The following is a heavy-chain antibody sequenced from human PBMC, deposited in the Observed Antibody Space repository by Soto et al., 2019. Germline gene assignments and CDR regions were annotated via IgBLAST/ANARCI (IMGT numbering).Heavy chain of an antibody. CDR3: ARDAFGGWYGLYYYYGMDV. CDR2: INAGNGNT. CDR1: GCTFTSYA. D-gene: IGHD6-19*01. Sequence: ASVKVSCKASGCTFTSYAMHWVRQAPRQRLEWMGWINAGNGNTKYSQKFQGRVTITRDTSASTAYMELSSLRSEDTAVYYCARDAFGGWYGLYYYYGMDVWGQGTTVTVSS. J-gene: IGHJ6*02. V-gene: IGHV1-3*01.